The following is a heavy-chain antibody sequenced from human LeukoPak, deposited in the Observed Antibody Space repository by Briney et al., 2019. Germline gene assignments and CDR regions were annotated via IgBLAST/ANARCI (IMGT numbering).Heavy chain of an antibody. Sequence: ASVRVSCKASGYTFTSYGISWVRQAPGQGLEWMGWISAYNGNTNYAQKLQGRVTMTTDTSTSTAYMELRSLRSDDTAVYYCARDDYDSSGYYYPYYFDYWGQGTLVTVSS. CDR1: GYTFTSYG. CDR2: ISAYNGNT. J-gene: IGHJ4*02. V-gene: IGHV1-18*01. D-gene: IGHD3-22*01. CDR3: ARDDYDSSGYYYPYYFDY.